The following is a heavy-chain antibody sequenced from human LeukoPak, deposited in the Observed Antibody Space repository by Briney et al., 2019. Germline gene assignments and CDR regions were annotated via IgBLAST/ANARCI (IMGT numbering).Heavy chain of an antibody. CDR3: ARAEEGGYSGYENWFDP. V-gene: IGHV1-18*01. CDR1: GYTFTSYG. Sequence: ASVMVSCKASGYTFTSYGISWVRQAPGRGLEWMGWISTYNGNTNYAQKIQGRVTMTTDTSTSTAYMELRSLRSDDTAVYYCARAEEGGYSGYENWFDPWGQGTLVTVSS. CDR2: ISTYNGNT. D-gene: IGHD5-12*01. J-gene: IGHJ5*02.